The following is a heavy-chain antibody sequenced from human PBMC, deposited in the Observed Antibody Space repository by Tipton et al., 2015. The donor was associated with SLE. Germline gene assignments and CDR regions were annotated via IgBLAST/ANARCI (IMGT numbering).Heavy chain of an antibody. D-gene: IGHD6-19*01. V-gene: IGHV4-38-2*02. Sequence: LRLSCTVSGYSISSGYYWGWIRQPPGKGLEWIGSIYHSGSTYHNPSLKSRVTISVDTSKNQFSLKLSSVTAADTAVYYCAAVSSALWDFGYWGQGTLVAVSS. J-gene: IGHJ4*02. CDR3: AAVSSALWDFGY. CDR2: IYHSGST. CDR1: GYSISSGYY.